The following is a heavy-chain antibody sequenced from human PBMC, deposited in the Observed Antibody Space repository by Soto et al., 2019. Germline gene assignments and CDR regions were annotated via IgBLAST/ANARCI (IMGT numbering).Heavy chain of an antibody. J-gene: IGHJ4*02. Sequence: SLRLSCVPSGFTFSSYAMHWVRQAPGKGLEWVAIISYDGTNKYYADSVKGRFTISRDNSKNTLYLQMNSLRVEDTALYYCAKDRGRYCSGGTCYLFDSWGQGALVTVSS. D-gene: IGHD2-15*01. V-gene: IGHV3-30*04. CDR3: AKDRGRYCSGGTCYLFDS. CDR1: GFTFSSYA. CDR2: ISYDGTNK.